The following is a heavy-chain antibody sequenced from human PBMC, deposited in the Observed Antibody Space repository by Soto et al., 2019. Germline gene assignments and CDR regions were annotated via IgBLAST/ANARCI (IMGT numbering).Heavy chain of an antibody. J-gene: IGHJ4*02. CDR2: VGGSGSDT. D-gene: IGHD3-3*01. CDR3: AKRQSFDFWSGYLPFFDY. V-gene: IGHV3-23*01. CDR1: GFTFSSYA. Sequence: SGFTFSSYAMSWVRQAPGKGLEWVSAVGGSGSDTYYADFVKGRFTVSRDDSKNTLYLHMSSLSVEETAIYYCAKRQSFDFWSGYLPFFDYWGQGTPVTVSS.